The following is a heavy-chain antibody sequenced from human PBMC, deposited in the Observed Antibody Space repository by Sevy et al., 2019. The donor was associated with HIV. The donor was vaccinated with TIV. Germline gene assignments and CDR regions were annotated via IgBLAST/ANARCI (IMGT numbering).Heavy chain of an antibody. CDR3: TNRGIVIITGFDY. Sequence: GGSLRLSCAASGVIFNSHAMSWVRQAPGKGLEWVSTISGSGGYTYYSDSVKGRFSISRDNSKNMVYLQMNSLRAEDTAVYYCTNRGIVIITGFDYWGQGTLVTVSS. J-gene: IGHJ4*02. D-gene: IGHD1-20*01. CDR1: GVIFNSHA. CDR2: ISGSGGYT. V-gene: IGHV3-23*01.